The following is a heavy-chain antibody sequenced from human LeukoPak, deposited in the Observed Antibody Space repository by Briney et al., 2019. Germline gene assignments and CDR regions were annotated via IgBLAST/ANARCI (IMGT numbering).Heavy chain of an antibody. CDR2: INPNSGGT. CDR3: ARTGSSGWYFGGYFQH. CDR1: GYTFTGYY. Sequence: GASVKASCKASGYTFTGYYMHWVRQAPGQGLKWMGWINPNSGGTNYAQKFQGRVTMTRDTSISTAYMELSRLRSDDTAVYYCARTGSSGWYFGGYFQHWGQGTLVTVSS. D-gene: IGHD6-19*01. J-gene: IGHJ1*01. V-gene: IGHV1-2*02.